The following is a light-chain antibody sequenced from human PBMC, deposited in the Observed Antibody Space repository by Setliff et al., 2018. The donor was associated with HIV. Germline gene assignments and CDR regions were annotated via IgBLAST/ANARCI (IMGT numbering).Light chain of an antibody. Sequence: QSALTQPPSVSGAPGQRVTISCSGSSSNLGAGYDVHWYQQLPGSAPKLLIYGDTHRPSGVPDRFSGSKSGSSASLAITGLQAEDEADYYCQSYDIGLSGLRVFGTGTKGTVL. CDR1: SSNLGAGYD. J-gene: IGLJ1*01. V-gene: IGLV1-40*01. CDR3: QSYDIGLSGLRV. CDR2: GDT.